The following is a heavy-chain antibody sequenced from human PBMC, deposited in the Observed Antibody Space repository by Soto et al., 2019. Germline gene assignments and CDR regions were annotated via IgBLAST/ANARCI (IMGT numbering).Heavy chain of an antibody. Sequence: EVQLLESGGGLVQPGGSLRLSCAASGFTFSSYGMTWVRQAPGKGLEWVSFSSATGAGTYYADSVKGRLTISRDNSKNTLYLQMTSLRADDTAVYYCAKDRRAGRHYGFYSDFWGQGALVIVSS. CDR3: AKDRRAGRHYGFYSDF. D-gene: IGHD3-10*01. CDR2: SSATGAGT. CDR1: GFTFSSYG. J-gene: IGHJ4*02. V-gene: IGHV3-23*01.